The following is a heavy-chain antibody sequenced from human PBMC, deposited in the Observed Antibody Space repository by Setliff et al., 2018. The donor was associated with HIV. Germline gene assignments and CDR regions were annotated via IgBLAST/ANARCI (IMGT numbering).Heavy chain of an antibody. CDR3: ARINDYGGNEGYFDY. D-gene: IGHD4-17*01. CDR1: GYIFTSYG. J-gene: IGHJ4*02. V-gene: IGHV1-18*01. Sequence: ASVKVSCKASGYIFTSYGITWVRQAPGQGLEWMGWISAYNGNTNYAQKLQGRVTMTTDTSTSTAYMGLRSLRSDDTAVYYCARINDYGGNEGYFDYWGQGTLVTVSS. CDR2: ISAYNGNT.